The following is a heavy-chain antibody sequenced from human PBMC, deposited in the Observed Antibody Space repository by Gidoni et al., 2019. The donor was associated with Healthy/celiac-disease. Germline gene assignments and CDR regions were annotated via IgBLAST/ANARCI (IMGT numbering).Heavy chain of an antibody. CDR2: LYTSGST. D-gene: IGHD3-9*01. CDR1: GGSISSSSYY. V-gene: IGHV4-61*02. J-gene: IGHJ5*02. Sequence: QVQLQESGPGLVKPSQTLSLTGTVSGGSISSSSYYWSLIRQPPGQGLEWIERLYTSGSTNSIPSLKSRVTISVDTSKNQFSLKLSSVTAADTAVYYCARGTGLRYFDWLGLQNWFDPWGQGTLVTVSS. CDR3: ARGTGLRYFDWLGLQNWFDP.